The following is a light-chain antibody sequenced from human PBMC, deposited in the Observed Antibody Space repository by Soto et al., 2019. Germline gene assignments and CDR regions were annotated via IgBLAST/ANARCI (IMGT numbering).Light chain of an antibody. CDR1: NSDIGFYNY. CDR2: EVA. V-gene: IGLV2-14*01. CDR3: SSYTSSSPLYV. J-gene: IGLJ1*01. Sequence: QSALTQPASVSGSPGQSITISCTGTNSDIGFYNYVSWYQQHPGEAPKLIIYEVAKRPSGVSSRFSGSKSGNTASLTISGLQAEYEADYHCSSYTSSSPLYVFGTGTKVTVL.